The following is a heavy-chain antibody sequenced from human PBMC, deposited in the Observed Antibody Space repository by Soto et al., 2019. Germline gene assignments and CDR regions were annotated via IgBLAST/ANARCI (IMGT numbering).Heavy chain of an antibody. CDR3: ARKDYYDSGSYNFDY. CDR1: GYTFSTFP. J-gene: IGHJ4*02. Sequence: GASVKVSCKASGYTFSTFPLHWVRQAPGQNLEWMGWINAANGDTGYSQKFQGRVTITRDTSASTAYMELSGLRYEDSAVYYCARKDYYDSGSYNFDYWGQGTLVTVSS. D-gene: IGHD3-10*01. CDR2: INAANGDT. V-gene: IGHV1-3*01.